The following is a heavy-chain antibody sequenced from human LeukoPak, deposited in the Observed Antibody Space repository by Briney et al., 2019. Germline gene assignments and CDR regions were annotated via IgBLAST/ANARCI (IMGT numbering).Heavy chain of an antibody. Sequence: GGSLRLSCAASGFTFNTYTMNWVRQAPGEGLEWLSYITSRGTTIYYADSVRGRFTTSRDNAKNSLYLQMNSLRAEDTAVYYCARAAVAGTFDYWGQGTLVTVSS. CDR3: ARAAVAGTFDY. V-gene: IGHV3-48*01. CDR1: GFTFNTYT. CDR2: ITSRGTTI. J-gene: IGHJ4*02. D-gene: IGHD6-19*01.